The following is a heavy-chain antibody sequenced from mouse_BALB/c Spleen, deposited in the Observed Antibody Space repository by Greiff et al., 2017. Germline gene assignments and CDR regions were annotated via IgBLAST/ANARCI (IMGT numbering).Heavy chain of an antibody. CDR1: GYTFTSYW. Sequence: VQLQQSGAELVKPGASVKLSCKASGYTFTSYWMHWVKQRPGQGLEWIGEINPSNGRTNYNEKFKSKATLTVDKSSSTAYMQLSSLTSEDSAVYYCARRDYDWWGQGTLVTVSA. J-gene: IGHJ3*02. V-gene: IGHV1S81*02. D-gene: IGHD2-4*01. CDR2: INPSNGRT. CDR3: ARRDYDW.